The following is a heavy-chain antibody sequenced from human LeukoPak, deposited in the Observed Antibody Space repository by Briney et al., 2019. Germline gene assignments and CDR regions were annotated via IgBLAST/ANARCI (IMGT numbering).Heavy chain of an antibody. Sequence: GGSLRLSCAASGFTFSSYGMNWVRQAPGKGLEWVSYISSSSSPIYYADSVKGRFTISRDNAQSSLHLQMNSLRDEDTAVYYCARDQLTMIRGPNFDYWGQGTLVTVSS. CDR2: ISSSSSPI. D-gene: IGHD3-10*01. V-gene: IGHV3-48*02. CDR3: ARDQLTMIRGPNFDY. CDR1: GFTFSSYG. J-gene: IGHJ4*02.